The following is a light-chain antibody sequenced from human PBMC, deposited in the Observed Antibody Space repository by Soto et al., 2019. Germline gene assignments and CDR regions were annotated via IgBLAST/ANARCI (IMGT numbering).Light chain of an antibody. Sequence: ETVLTQYPGTLSLSPGERSTLSCRAIQSVSSSYLAWHQQKHGQAPRLLIYGASSRATGIPDRFSGSGSGTDFTLTISRLEPEDFAVYYCQQYGSSLQITFGQGTRLEIK. V-gene: IGKV3-20*01. J-gene: IGKJ5*01. CDR1: QSVSSSY. CDR2: GAS. CDR3: QQYGSSLQIT.